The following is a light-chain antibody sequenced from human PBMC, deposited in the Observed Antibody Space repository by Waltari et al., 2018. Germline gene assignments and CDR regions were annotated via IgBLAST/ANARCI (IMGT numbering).Light chain of an antibody. CDR1: ALGDKY. Sequence: SYELPQPPSVSVSPGQTASITCSGDALGDKYACWYQQKPGQSPVLVIYQDTKRPSGIPERFSGSSSGNTATLTIRGTQAMDEADYYCQAWDRGTWVFGGGTKLTVL. CDR2: QDT. CDR3: QAWDRGTWV. J-gene: IGLJ3*02. V-gene: IGLV3-1*01.